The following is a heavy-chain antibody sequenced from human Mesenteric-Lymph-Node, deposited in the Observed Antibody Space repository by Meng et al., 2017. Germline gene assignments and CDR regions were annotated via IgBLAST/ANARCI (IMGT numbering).Heavy chain of an antibody. V-gene: IGHV1-69*06. D-gene: IGHD6-13*01. CDR3: ARSIAADGFDP. CDR1: GHTFTSYY. CDR2: IIPIFGTA. J-gene: IGHJ5*02. Sequence: VSCKASGHTFTSYYMHWVRQAPGQGLEWMGGIIPIFGTANYAQKFQGKVTITADKSTSTAHMELSSLRSEDTAVYYCARSIAADGFDPWGQGTLVTVSS.